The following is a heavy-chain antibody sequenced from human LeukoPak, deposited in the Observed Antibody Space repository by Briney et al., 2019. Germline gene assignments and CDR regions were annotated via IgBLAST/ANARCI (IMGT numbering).Heavy chain of an antibody. CDR2: IIPIFGTA. CDR3: ARFRFGYYDILTGYQGYYYYGMDV. Sequence: ASVKVSCKASGGTFSSYAISWVRQAPGQGLEWMGGIIPIFGTANYAQKFQGRVTITADESTSTAYMELSSLRSEDTAVYYCARFRFGYYDILTGYQGYYYYGMDVWGQGTTVTVSS. CDR1: GGTFSSYA. V-gene: IGHV1-69*01. D-gene: IGHD3-9*01. J-gene: IGHJ6*02.